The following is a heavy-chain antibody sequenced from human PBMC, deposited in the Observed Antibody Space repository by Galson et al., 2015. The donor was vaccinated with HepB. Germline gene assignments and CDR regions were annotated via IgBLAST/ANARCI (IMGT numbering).Heavy chain of an antibody. CDR1: GYTFTGYY. D-gene: IGHD5-24*01. V-gene: IGHV1-2*02. CDR3: ASPRRDGYNSLDYDC. CDR2: IHPNSART. Sequence: SVKVSCKASGYTFTGYYIHWLRQAPGQGLECMGWIHPNSARTNYAQKFQGRVTMARDTSIPTANMELKRLRSDDTAVYYCASPRRDGYNSLDYDCWGQGPLVTVSS. J-gene: IGHJ4*02.